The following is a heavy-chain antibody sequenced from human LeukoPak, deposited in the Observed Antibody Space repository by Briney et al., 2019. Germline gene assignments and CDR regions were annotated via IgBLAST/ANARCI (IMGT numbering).Heavy chain of an antibody. J-gene: IGHJ4*02. Sequence: GGSVTLSYSASGFSFRRYDILWLRPAPAKGREWVAFIRYDGSNKNYADSVKGRFTISRDNFMRTVYLQMSSLRAEDTAVYYCAKDRQTITIFGVVNTPRANFDYWGQGTLVTVSS. CDR2: IRYDGSNK. V-gene: IGHV3-30*02. CDR1: GFSFRRYD. CDR3: AKDRQTITIFGVVNTPRANFDY. D-gene: IGHD3-3*01.